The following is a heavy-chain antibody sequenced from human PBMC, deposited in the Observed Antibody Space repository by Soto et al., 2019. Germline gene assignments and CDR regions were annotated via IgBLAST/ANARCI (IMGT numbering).Heavy chain of an antibody. CDR1: GFTFSSYA. CDR2: ISYDGSNK. CDR3: ARSFQAAMAQSAFDI. D-gene: IGHD5-18*01. V-gene: IGHV3-30-3*01. Sequence: PGGSLRLSCAASGFTFSSYAMHWVRQAPGKGLEWVAVISYDGSNKYYADSVKGRFTISRDNSKNTLYLQMNSLRAEDTAVYYCARSFQAAMAQSAFDIWGQGTMVTVSS. J-gene: IGHJ3*02.